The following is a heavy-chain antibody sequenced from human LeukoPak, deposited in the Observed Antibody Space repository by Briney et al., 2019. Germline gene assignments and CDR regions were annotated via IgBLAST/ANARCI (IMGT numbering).Heavy chain of an antibody. J-gene: IGHJ4*02. D-gene: IGHD3-10*01. CDR2: INPNSGGT. CDR3: ATLSYGSGSILDY. Sequence: ASVKLSFKASGYTFTVYYMHWGRQPPGQGLEWMGCINPNSGGTNYSQKFQGRVTMTRDTSISTAYMELSRLRSDDTAVYYCATLSYGSGSILDYWGQGTLVTVSS. CDR1: GYTFTVYY. V-gene: IGHV1-2*02.